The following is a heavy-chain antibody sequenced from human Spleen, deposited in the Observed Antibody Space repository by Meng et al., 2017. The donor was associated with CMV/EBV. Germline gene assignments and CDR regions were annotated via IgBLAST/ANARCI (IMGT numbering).Heavy chain of an antibody. CDR3: ARLIIQLWLPTAGWFDP. CDR2: IIPILGIA. V-gene: IGHV1-69*10. J-gene: IGHJ5*02. D-gene: IGHD5-18*01. CDR1: GTCSSYA. Sequence: GTCSSYAISCVRQAPGQGLEGMGGIIPILGIANYAQKFQGRVTITADKSTSTAYMELSSLRSEDTAVYYCARLIIQLWLPTAGWFDPWGQGTLVTVSS.